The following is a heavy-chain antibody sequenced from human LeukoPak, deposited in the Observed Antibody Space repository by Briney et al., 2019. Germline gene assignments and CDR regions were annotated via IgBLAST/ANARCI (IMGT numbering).Heavy chain of an antibody. CDR2: IYTSGST. CDR3: ARGYGSGSYVWFDP. V-gene: IGHV4-4*07. CDR1: GGSISSYY. J-gene: IGHJ5*02. Sequence: SETLSLTCTVSGGSISSYYWSWIRQPAGKRLEWIGRIYTSGSTNYNPSLKSRVTMSVDTSKNQFSLKLSSVTAADTAVYYCARGYGSGSYVWFDPWGQGTLVTVSS. D-gene: IGHD3-10*01.